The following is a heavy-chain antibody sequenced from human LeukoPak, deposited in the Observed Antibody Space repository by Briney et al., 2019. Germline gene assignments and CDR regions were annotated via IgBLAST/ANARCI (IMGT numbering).Heavy chain of an antibody. V-gene: IGHV7-4-1*02. CDR3: ARAPYDVLPTIPEY. D-gene: IGHD5-12*01. Sequence: ASVKVSCKVSGYSFTTYAIHWVRQAPGQGPEWMGWINTKTGAPTYVPGFTGRFVFSLDTSVSTTYLQISSLKAEDTATYYCARAPYDVLPTIPEYWGQGTLVTVSS. CDR1: GYSFTTYA. CDR2: INTKTGAP. J-gene: IGHJ4*02.